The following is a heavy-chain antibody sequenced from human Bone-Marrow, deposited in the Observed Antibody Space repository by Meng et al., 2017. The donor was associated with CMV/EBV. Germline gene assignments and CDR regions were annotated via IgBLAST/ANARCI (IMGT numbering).Heavy chain of an antibody. CDR1: GYTFTSYY. Sequence: ASVKVSCKASGYTFTSYYMHWVRQAPGQGLEWMGIINPSGGSTSYAQKFQGRVTMTRDTSTSTVYMELSSLRSEDTAVYYCARTHCSSTSCSNYYYYGMDVWGQGTTVTV. V-gene: IGHV1-46*01. D-gene: IGHD2-2*01. CDR3: ARTHCSSTSCSNYYYYGMDV. CDR2: INPSGGST. J-gene: IGHJ6*02.